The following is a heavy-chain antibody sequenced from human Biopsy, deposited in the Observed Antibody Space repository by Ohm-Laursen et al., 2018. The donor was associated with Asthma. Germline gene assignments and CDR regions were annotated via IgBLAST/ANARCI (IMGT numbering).Heavy chain of an antibody. Sequence: GSLRLSCAAPGFAFSNYPMSWARQAPGKGLAWVGTIRPGQPDIDYEPPVRGRFFISRDDSKNTLYLDMTSLRAEDTAVYYCVKDTLIDSKNYYTFEVWGQGTMVTVSS. CDR2: IRPGQPDI. J-gene: IGHJ3*01. CDR1: GFAFSNYP. CDR3: VKDTLIDSKNYYTFEV. D-gene: IGHD3-22*01. V-gene: IGHV3-23*01.